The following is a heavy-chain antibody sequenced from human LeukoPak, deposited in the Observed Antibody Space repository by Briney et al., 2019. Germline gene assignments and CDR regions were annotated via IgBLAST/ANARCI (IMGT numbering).Heavy chain of an antibody. CDR2: IKSDGSST. CDR1: GITFSGHW. Sequence: GGSLRLSCAAPGITFSGHWMPWVRQAPGKGPAWVLRIKSDGSSTSYADSVKGRFTIASDNAKNTLYLQMNSLRAEDTAVYYCARSDWFDPWGQGTLVTASS. V-gene: IGHV3-74*01. J-gene: IGHJ5*02. CDR3: ARSDWFDP.